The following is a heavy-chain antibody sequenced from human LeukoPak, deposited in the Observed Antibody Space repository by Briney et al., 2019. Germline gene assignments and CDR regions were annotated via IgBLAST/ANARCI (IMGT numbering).Heavy chain of an antibody. CDR1: GYTFTGYY. J-gene: IGHJ6*02. CDR2: INPNSGGT. Sequence: ASVKVSCKASGYTFTGYYMHWVRQAPGQGLEWVGWINPNSGGTNYAQKFQGRVTMTRDTSISTAYMELSRLRSDDTAVYYCARGPGYSSSWYLGYYYYYGMDVWGQGTTVTVSS. D-gene: IGHD6-13*01. CDR3: ARGPGYSSSWYLGYYYYYGMDV. V-gene: IGHV1-2*02.